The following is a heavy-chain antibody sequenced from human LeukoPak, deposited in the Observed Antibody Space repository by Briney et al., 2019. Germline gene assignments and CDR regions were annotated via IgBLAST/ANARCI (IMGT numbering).Heavy chain of an antibody. CDR2: IIPIFGTA. CDR1: GGTFSSYA. J-gene: IGHJ4*02. CDR3: ASVIVVVPAAARFDPEYYFDY. D-gene: IGHD2-2*01. V-gene: IGHV1-69*05. Sequence: SVKVSCKASGGTFSSYAISWVRQAPGQGLEWMGGIIPIFGTANYAQKFQGRVTITTDESTSTAYMELSSLRSEDTAVYYCASVIVVVPAAARFDPEYYFDYWGQGTLVTVSS.